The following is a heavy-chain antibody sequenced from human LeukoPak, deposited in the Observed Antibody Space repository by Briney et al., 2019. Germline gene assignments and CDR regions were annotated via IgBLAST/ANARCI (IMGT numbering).Heavy chain of an antibody. CDR2: IYSGGST. V-gene: IGHV3-53*05. J-gene: IGHJ4*02. D-gene: IGHD2-2*02. CDR1: GFTVSSNY. Sequence: GGSLRLSCAASGFTVSSNYMSWVRQAPGKGLEWVSVIYSGGSTYYADSVKGRFTISRDDSKNTLYLQMNSLRAEDTALYYCAKDIGHYQLLYGFDYWGQGTLVTVSS. CDR3: AKDIGHYQLLYGFDY.